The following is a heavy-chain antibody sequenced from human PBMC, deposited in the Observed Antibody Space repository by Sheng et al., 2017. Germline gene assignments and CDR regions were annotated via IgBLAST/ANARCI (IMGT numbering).Heavy chain of an antibody. D-gene: IGHD2-15*01. J-gene: IGHJ5*01. CDR3: ARDSGPSDWKRSGGNWFDP. CDR2: IYTSGEH. CDR1: GGSISSYY. V-gene: IGHV4-4*07. Sequence: QVQLQESGPGLVKPSETLSLTCTVYGGSISSYYWSWIRQPAGKGLEWIGRIYTSGEHQLQPLPQESSHHVSRHVQEPRSSLKLSSVTAADTAVYYCARDSGPSDWKRSGGNWFDPWGRGTRRSPSPQ.